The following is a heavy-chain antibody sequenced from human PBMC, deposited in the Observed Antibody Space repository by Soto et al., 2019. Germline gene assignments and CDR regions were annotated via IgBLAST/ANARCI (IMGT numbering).Heavy chain of an antibody. V-gene: IGHV4-4*02. D-gene: IGHD4-17*01. J-gene: IGHJ4*02. CDR1: GGSITSTNW. CDR3: ARGGTVTTFSDY. CDR2: IYHVGTT. Sequence: QVQLQESGPGLVKPSGTLSLTCAVSGGSITSTNWWSWVRQPPGKGLEWIGEIYHVGTTNYNPSLKSRVTISVDKSKNQFSLHLKSVTAADTAIYYCARGGTVTTFSDYWGQGTLVTVSS.